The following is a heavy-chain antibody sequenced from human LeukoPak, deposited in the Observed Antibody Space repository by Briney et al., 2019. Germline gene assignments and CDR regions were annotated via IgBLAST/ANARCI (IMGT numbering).Heavy chain of an antibody. J-gene: IGHJ4*02. CDR2: IHPEGNEK. V-gene: IGHV3-7*04. CDR3: ARGDAFSGDH. Sequence: PPGGSLRLSCAVSGFTFSDFWMSWVRQAPGRGLEWVANIHPEGNEKYHVESVKGRFTISRDNAKNSLFLQMNGLRVEDTAVYYCARGDAFSGDHWGQGTLVTVSS. CDR1: GFTFSDFW.